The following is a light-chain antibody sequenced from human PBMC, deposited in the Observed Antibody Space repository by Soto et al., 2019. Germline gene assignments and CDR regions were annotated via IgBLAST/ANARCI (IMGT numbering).Light chain of an antibody. J-gene: IGLJ1*01. Sequence: SYELTQPPSVSVAPGQTATITCGGNNIGNKTVHWYQQKPGQAPVLLIFYDSDRPSGIPERFSGSNSENTATLTISRVEAGDEADYYCQVWESTTDNYVFGSGTKVTVL. CDR3: QVWESTTDNYV. CDR1: NIGNKT. V-gene: IGLV3-21*01. CDR2: YDS.